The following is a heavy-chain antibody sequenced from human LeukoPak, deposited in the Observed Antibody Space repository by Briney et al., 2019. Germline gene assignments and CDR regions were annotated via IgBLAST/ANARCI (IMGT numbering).Heavy chain of an antibody. J-gene: IGHJ6*01. Sequence: GGSLRLSCAASGFTFSSYSMNWVRPAPGKGLEWVSSISSSSSYIYYADSVKGRFTISRDNAKNSLYLQMNSLRAEDTAVYYCARDRGLTIFGVVIKSHYYYGMDVWGQGTTVTVSS. D-gene: IGHD3-3*01. CDR3: ARDRGLTIFGVVIKSHYYYGMDV. CDR1: GFTFSSYS. V-gene: IGHV3-21*01. CDR2: ISSSSSYI.